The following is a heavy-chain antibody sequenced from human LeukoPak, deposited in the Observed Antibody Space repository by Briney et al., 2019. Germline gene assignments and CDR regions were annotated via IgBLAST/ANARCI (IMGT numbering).Heavy chain of an antibody. CDR1: GGTFSSYA. CDR3: ARDPRPGDFWSGYYMDY. J-gene: IGHJ4*02. CDR2: INPNSGGT. D-gene: IGHD3-3*01. Sequence: ASVKVSCKASGGTFSSYAISWVRQAPGQGLEWMGWINPNSGGTNYAQKFQGRATMTRDTSISTAYMELSRLRSDDTAVYYCARDPRPGDFWSGYYMDYWGQGTLVTVSS. V-gene: IGHV1-2*02.